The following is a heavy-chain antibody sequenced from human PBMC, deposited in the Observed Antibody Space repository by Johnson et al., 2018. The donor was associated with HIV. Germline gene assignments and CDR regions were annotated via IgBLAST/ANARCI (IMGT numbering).Heavy chain of an antibody. CDR1: GFPFSRYD. CDR2: IGTAGDT. J-gene: IGHJ3*01. V-gene: IGHV3-13*01. CDR3: ARGSLTDDGFAA. D-gene: IGHD2-8*01. Sequence: VQLVESGGGLVQPGGSLRLSCAASGFPFSRYDMHWVRQATGKGLEWVSGIGTAGDTYYPDSVKGRFTISRDNSKNTLYLQMNSLRAEDTAVYYCARGSLTDDGFAAWGQGTLVIVSS.